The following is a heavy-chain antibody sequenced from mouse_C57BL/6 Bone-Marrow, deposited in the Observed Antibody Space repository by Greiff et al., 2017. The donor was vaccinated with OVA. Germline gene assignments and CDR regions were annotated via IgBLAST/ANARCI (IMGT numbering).Heavy chain of an antibody. V-gene: IGHV14-4*01. J-gene: IGHJ2*01. D-gene: IGHD2-1*01. CDR1: GFNIKDDY. CDR3: TSYGNFDY. Sequence: EVQLQQSGAELVRPGASVKLSCTASGFNIKDDYMHWVKQRPEQGLEWIGWIDPENGDTENASKFQGKATITADTSSTTAYLQLSSLTSEDTAVYYCTSYGNFDYWGQGTTLTVSS. CDR2: IDPENGDT.